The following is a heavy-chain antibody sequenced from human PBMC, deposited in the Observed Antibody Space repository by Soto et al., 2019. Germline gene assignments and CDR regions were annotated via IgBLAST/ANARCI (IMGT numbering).Heavy chain of an antibody. CDR2: ISYDGSNK. Sequence: QVQLVESGGGVVQPGRSLRLSCAASGFTFSSYAMHWVRQAPGKGLEWVAVISYDGSNKYYADSVKGRFTISRDKSKNTLYLQMNSLRAEDTAVYYCARGPPVTVATHDYYYYGMDVWGQGTTVTVSS. CDR1: GFTFSSYA. D-gene: IGHD4-4*01. CDR3: ARGPPVTVATHDYYYYGMDV. J-gene: IGHJ6*02. V-gene: IGHV3-30-3*01.